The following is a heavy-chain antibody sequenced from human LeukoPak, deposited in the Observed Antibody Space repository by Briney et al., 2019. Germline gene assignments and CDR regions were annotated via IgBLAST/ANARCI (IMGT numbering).Heavy chain of an antibody. CDR1: GGTFSSYA. CDR2: IIPILGIA. Sequence: ASVKVSCKASGGTFSSYAISWVRQAPGQGLEWMGRIIPILGIANYAQKFQGRVTITADKSTSTAYMELSSLRSEDTAVYYCARADSDSSGYDYWGQGTLVTVSS. V-gene: IGHV1-69*04. D-gene: IGHD3-22*01. CDR3: ARADSDSSGYDY. J-gene: IGHJ4*02.